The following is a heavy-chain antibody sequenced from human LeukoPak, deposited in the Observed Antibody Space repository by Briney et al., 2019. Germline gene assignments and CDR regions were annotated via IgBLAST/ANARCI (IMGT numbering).Heavy chain of an antibody. J-gene: IGHJ4*02. CDR3: AREPRSRWLDY. D-gene: IGHD5-24*01. CDR1: GFTFSSYS. V-gene: IGHV3-21*01. Sequence: GGSLRLSCAASGFTFSSYSMNWVRQAPGKGLEWVSSISSSSSYIYYADSVKGRFTISRDNAKNSLYLQMNSLRAEGTAVYYCAREPRSRWLDYWGQGTLVTVSS. CDR2: ISSSSSYI.